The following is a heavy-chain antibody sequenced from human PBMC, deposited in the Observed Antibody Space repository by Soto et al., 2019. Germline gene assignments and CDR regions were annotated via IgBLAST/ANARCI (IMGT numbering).Heavy chain of an antibody. CDR2: VYYTGNT. Sequence: PSETLSLTCAVSGGSISSLDYYWSWIRQPPGKGLEWIGYVYYTGNTNYNPSLKSRVTISIDRPKKQFSLNLRSVTAGDTAVYYSARSSYSSIAVTQFDYWGQGTLVTVS. J-gene: IGHJ4*02. CDR1: GGSISSLDYY. D-gene: IGHD6-19*01. CDR3: ARSSYSSIAVTQFDY. V-gene: IGHV4-61*08.